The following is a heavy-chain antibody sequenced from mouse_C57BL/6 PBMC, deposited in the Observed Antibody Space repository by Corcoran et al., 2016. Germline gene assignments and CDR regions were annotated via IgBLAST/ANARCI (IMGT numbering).Heavy chain of an antibody. CDR3: ASKRGIYDYDAWFAY. CDR2: ISYDGSN. Sequence: DVQLQESGPGLVKPSQSLSLTCSVTGYSITSGYYWNWIRQFPGNKLEWMGYISYDGSNNYNPSLKNRISITRDTSKNQFFLKLNSVNTEDTATYYCASKRGIYDYDAWFAYWGQGTLVTVSA. J-gene: IGHJ3*01. CDR1: GYSITSGYY. V-gene: IGHV3-6*01. D-gene: IGHD2-4*01.